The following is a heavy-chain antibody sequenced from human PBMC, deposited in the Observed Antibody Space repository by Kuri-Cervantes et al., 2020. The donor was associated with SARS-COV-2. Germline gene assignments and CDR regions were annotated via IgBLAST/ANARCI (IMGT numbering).Heavy chain of an antibody. V-gene: IGHV5-51*01. CDR1: GYSFTTYW. CDR2: IYPGDSDT. CDR3: ARRAYGEQVDYYYMDV. D-gene: IGHD4-17*01. J-gene: IGHJ6*03. Sequence: KVSCKGSGYSFTTYWIGWVRQMPGKGLEWMGIIYPGDSDTRYSPSFQGQVTISADKSISTAFLQWSSLKASDTAIYYCARRAYGEQVDYYYMDVWGKGITVTVSS.